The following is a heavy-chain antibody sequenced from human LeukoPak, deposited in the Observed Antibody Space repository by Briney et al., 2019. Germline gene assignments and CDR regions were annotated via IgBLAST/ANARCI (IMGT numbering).Heavy chain of an antibody. D-gene: IGHD2-21*01. V-gene: IGHV3-48*03. CDR1: GFTFSSYE. J-gene: IGHJ4*02. Sequence: PGGSLRLSCAASGFTFSSYEMNWVRQAPGKGLEWVSYISSSGSTIYYADSVKGRFTISRDNAKNTLYLQMNRLRPKDAAVYYCAKAPVTTCRGAYCYPFDYWGQGTLVTVSS. CDR3: AKAPVTTCRGAYCYPFDY. CDR2: ISSSGSTI.